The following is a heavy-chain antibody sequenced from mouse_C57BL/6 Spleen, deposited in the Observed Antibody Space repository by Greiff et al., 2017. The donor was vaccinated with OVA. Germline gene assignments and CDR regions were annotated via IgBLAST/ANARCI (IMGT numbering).Heavy chain of an antibody. CDR2: INYDGSSN. CDR1: GFTFSDYY. J-gene: IGHJ4*01. CDR3: ARDAAYYSSYYAMDY. Sequence: EVKLVESEGGLVQPGSSMTLSCTASGFTFSDYYMAWVRQVPEKGLEWVANINYDGSSNYYLDSLKGRFIISRANAKNILYLQMSILKSEDTATYYCARDAAYYSSYYAMDYWGQGTSVTVSS. D-gene: IGHD2-12*01. V-gene: IGHV5-16*01.